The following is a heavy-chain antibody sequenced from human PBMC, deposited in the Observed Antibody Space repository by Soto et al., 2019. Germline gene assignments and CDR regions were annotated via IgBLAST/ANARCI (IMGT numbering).Heavy chain of an antibody. J-gene: IGHJ4*03. CDR3: AAGLRTWGSYAFDD. CDR1: GFTFTCAW. V-gene: IGHV3-15*07. Sequence: GGSLRLSCAASGFTFTCAWLNWVRQAPGKGLEWVGRIKSHNNGGITDYAAPVKGRFTLSRDDSENTVSLQMNSLKIEDSGIYYGAAGLRTWGSYAFDDWGQGAMVTVSS. D-gene: IGHD3-16*01. CDR2: IKSHNNGGIT.